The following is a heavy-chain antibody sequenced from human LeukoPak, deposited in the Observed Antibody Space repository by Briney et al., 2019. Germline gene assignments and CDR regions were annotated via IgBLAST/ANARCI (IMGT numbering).Heavy chain of an antibody. CDR2: IRYDGSNK. CDR3: ASTTYNWFDP. Sequence: GGSLRLSCAASGFTFSSYGMHWVRQAPGKGLEWVAFIRYDGSNKYYADSVKGRFTISRDNSKNTLYLQMNSLRAEDTAVYYCASTTYNWFDPWGQGTLVTVSS. V-gene: IGHV3-30*02. CDR1: GFTFSSYG. D-gene: IGHD1-1*01. J-gene: IGHJ5*02.